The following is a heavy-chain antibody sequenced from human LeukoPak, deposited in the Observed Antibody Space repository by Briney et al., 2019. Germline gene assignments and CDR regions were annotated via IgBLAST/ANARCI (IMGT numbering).Heavy chain of an antibody. CDR1: GYSFTSYW. Sequence: GESLKISCKGSGYSFTSYWIGWVRQAPGQGLEWMGIINPSGGSTSYAQKLQGRVTMTRDTSTSTVYMELSSLRSEDTAVYYCARDDGGVDYYYGMDVWGQGTTVTVSS. CDR3: ARDDGGVDYYYGMDV. CDR2: INPSGGST. V-gene: IGHV1-46*01. D-gene: IGHD4-17*01. J-gene: IGHJ6*02.